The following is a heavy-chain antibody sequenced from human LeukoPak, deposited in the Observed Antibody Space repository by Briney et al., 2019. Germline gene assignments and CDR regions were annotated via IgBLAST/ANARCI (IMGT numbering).Heavy chain of an antibody. CDR3: ATSVRYSDWSFFRLAY. CDR2: FHPEDGET. Sequence: RASVKVSCKVSGYTPTELSMHWVRQAPGKGLEWMGGFHPEDGETIYAQKFQGRVTMTEDTSTDTAYMELRSLRSDDTAVYYCATSVRYSDWSFFRLAYWGQGTQVTVSS. D-gene: IGHD3-9*01. CDR1: GYTPTELS. J-gene: IGHJ4*02. V-gene: IGHV1-24*01.